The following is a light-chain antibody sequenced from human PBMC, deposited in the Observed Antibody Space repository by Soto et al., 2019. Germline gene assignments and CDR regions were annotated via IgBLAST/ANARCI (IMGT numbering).Light chain of an antibody. CDR3: QQYGRPPRAT. CDR2: EAS. Sequence: DTVLTQSPGTLSLSPGERATLSCRASQSVNTRYIAWYQAKPGQAPRLLIYEASSRATGIPDRFSGGGSGTDFTLSIRKVEPEDFAVYYCQQYGRPPRATFGQGKRLEIK. CDR1: QSVNTRY. J-gene: IGKJ5*01. V-gene: IGKV3-20*01.